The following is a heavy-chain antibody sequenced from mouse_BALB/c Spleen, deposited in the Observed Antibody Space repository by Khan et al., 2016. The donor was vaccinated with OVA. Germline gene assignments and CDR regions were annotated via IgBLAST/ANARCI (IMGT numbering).Heavy chain of an antibody. CDR2: MIYTGYT. Sequence: EVQLQESGPSLVKPSQTLSLTCSVTGDSITSGYWSWFRKFPGNKLEYMGYMIYTGYTDYNPSLNSRLAITRHTSTNQYYLQLNSVTTEDTATYCCARSTDRYAFAYWGQGTLVTVSA. J-gene: IGHJ3*01. D-gene: IGHD2-14*01. V-gene: IGHV3-8*02. CDR1: GDSITSGY. CDR3: ARSTDRYAFAY.